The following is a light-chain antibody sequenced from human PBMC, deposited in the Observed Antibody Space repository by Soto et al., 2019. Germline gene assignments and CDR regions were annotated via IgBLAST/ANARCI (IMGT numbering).Light chain of an antibody. CDR2: EVR. J-gene: IGLJ2*01. V-gene: IGLV2-14*01. Sequence: QSALTQPASVSGSPGQSITISCTGTTSDIGGYGYVSWYQQRPGKAPKLIIYEVRNRPSVVSDRFSGYKSGKTASLTISGLQAEDEADYYCTSHANPGTDVLFGGGTKLTVL. CDR1: TSDIGGYGY. CDR3: TSHANPGTDVL.